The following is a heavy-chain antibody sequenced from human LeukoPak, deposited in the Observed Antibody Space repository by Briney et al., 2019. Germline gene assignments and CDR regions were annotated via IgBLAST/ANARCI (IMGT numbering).Heavy chain of an antibody. CDR1: GFTFSSYS. CDR3: AKALAPLWSEGGDYVRGGFDY. CDR2: ISSSSSYI. Sequence: PGGSLRLSCAASGFTFSSYSMNWVRQAPGKGLEWVSSISSSSSYIYYADSVKGRFTISRDNAKNSLYLQMNSLRAEDTAVYYCAKALAPLWSEGGDYVRGGFDYWGQGTLVTVSS. J-gene: IGHJ4*02. D-gene: IGHD4-17*01. V-gene: IGHV3-21*04.